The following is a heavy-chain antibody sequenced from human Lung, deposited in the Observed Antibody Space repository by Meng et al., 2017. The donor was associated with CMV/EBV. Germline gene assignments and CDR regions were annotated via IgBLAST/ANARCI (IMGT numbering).Heavy chain of an antibody. D-gene: IGHD3-10*01. V-gene: IGHV1-18*01. CDR2: ISAYNGNT. CDR1: GYTFTSYG. Sequence: ASVXVSXKASGYTFTSYGISWVRQAPGQGLEWMGWISAYNGNTNYAQKFQGRVIMTTDTFTSTAYMELRSLRSDDTAVYYCARDWELVTHGGDYGGQGTLVTVSS. CDR3: ARDWELVTHGGDY. J-gene: IGHJ4*02.